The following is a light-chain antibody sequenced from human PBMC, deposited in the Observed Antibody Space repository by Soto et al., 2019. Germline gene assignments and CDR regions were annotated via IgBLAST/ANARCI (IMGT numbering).Light chain of an antibody. J-gene: IGKJ1*01. Sequence: EIVMTQSPATLSVSPGERATLSCRASRSFASSYLGWYQQKPGQAPRLLIYGASSRATGIPDRFSGSGSGTDFTLTISRLEPEDFAVYYCQQYGSSSWTFGQGTKVDIK. CDR2: GAS. CDR1: RSFASSY. CDR3: QQYGSSSWT. V-gene: IGKV3-20*01.